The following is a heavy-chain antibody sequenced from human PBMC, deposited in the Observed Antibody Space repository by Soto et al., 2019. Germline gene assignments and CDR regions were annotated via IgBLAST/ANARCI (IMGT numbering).Heavy chain of an antibody. CDR2: IYHSGST. J-gene: IGHJ4*02. Sequence: SETLSLTCAVSGYSISSGYYWGWIRQPPGKGREWIGSIYHSGSTYYNPSLKSRVTISVDTSKNQIPLKLSSVTAADTAVYSCARESGDNYGSSPDLYYFAYWGQGTLVTVS. V-gene: IGHV4-38-2*02. CDR3: ARESGDNYGSSPDLYYFAY. D-gene: IGHD4-17*01. CDR1: GYSISSGYY.